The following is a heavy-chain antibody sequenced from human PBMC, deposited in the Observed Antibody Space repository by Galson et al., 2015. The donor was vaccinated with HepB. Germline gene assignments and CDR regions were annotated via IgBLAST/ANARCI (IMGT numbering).Heavy chain of an antibody. V-gene: IGHV6-1*01. CDR2: TYYKSKWNN. CDR1: GDSVSSNTAA. CDR3: AREPYGSGSADHWFDP. J-gene: IGHJ5*02. D-gene: IGHD3-10*01. Sequence: CAISGDSVSSNTAAWSWVRQSPSRGLEWLGRTYYKSKWNNDYAVSVKSRIAINPDTSKNQFSLQLNSVTPEDTAAYYCAREPYGSGSADHWFDPWGQGILVTVSS.